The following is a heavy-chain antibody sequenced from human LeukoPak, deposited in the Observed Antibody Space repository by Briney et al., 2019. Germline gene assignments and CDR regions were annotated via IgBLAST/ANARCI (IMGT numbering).Heavy chain of an antibody. Sequence: PGRSLRLSCAASGFSFSSYGMHWVRQAPGKGLEWVAVISNDGSITKYGDSVKGRFTISRDNSKNTLYLQMSSLRADDTAMYYCAKGPMIAQYFHHWGQGTLVTVSS. CDR1: GFSFSSYG. V-gene: IGHV3-30*18. D-gene: IGHD3-22*01. CDR2: ISNDGSIT. J-gene: IGHJ1*01. CDR3: AKGPMIAQYFHH.